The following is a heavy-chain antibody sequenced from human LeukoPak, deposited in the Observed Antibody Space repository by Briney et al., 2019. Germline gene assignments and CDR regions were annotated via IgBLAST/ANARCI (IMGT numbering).Heavy chain of an antibody. CDR2: IYTSGST. D-gene: IGHD3-10*01. CDR1: GGSISSYY. V-gene: IGHV4-4*07. Sequence: SETLSLTCTVSGGSISSYYWSWIRQPAGRGLEWIGRIYTSGSTNYNPSLKSRVTMSVDTSKNQFSLKLSSVTAADTAVYYCAGLYYYGSGSSFDYWGQGTLVTVSS. CDR3: AGLYYYGSGSSFDY. J-gene: IGHJ4*02.